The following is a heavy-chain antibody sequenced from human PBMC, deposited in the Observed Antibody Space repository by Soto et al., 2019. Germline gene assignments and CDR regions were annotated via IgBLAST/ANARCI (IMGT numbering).Heavy chain of an antibody. CDR3: AKDVLAANQLPSLHI. V-gene: IGHV3-9*01. CDR1: GFTFDDYA. CDR2: ISWNSGSI. J-gene: IGHJ3*02. D-gene: IGHD2-2*01. Sequence: GGSLRLSCAASGFTFDDYAMHWVRQAPGKGLEGVSGISWNSGSIGYADSVKGRFTISRDNAKNSLFLQMNSLRAEDTALYYCAKDVLAANQLPSLHIWGRGTMVTVSS.